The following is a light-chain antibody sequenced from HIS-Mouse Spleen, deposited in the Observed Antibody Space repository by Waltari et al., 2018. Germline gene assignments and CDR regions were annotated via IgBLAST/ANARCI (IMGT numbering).Light chain of an antibody. CDR1: SSDVGGYNY. Sequence: QSALTQPRSVSGSPGQSVTISCTGTSSDVGGYNYVSWYQQHPGKAPKLMIYDVSKRPSGVPDRFSGSNAGNTATLTISRVEAGDEADYYCQVWDSSSDHVVFGGGTKLTVL. CDR2: DVS. V-gene: IGLV2-11*01. CDR3: QVWDSSSDHVV. J-gene: IGLJ2*01.